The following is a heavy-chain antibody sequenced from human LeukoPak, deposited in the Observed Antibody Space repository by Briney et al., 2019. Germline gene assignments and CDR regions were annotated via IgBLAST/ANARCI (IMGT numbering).Heavy chain of an antibody. D-gene: IGHD3-10*01. CDR1: GYTFTNYY. Sequence: ASLKVSCKASGYTFTNYYMHWVRQAPGQGLEWMGVINPSGGTTSYAQEFQGRVTMTRDTSTSTVYMELSSLRSEDTAVYYCARAFGSGSYHNPDHWGQGTLVTVSS. J-gene: IGHJ5*02. CDR2: INPSGGTT. CDR3: ARAFGSGSYHNPDH. V-gene: IGHV1-46*01.